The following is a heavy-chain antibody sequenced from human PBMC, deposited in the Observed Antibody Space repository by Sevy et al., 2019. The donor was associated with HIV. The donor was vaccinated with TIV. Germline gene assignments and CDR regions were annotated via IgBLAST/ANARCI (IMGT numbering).Heavy chain of an antibody. D-gene: IGHD4-17*01. CDR2: IRSKANGGTT. Sequence: GGSLRLSCTASGFTFGDYAMSWFRQAPGKGLEWVGFIRSKANGGTTEYAASVKGRFTISRDDSKSIAYLQMNSLKTEDTAVYFCTRADYGDYGTYYYGMDVWGQGTTVTVSS. V-gene: IGHV3-49*03. CDR1: GFTFGDYA. CDR3: TRADYGDYGTYYYGMDV. J-gene: IGHJ6*02.